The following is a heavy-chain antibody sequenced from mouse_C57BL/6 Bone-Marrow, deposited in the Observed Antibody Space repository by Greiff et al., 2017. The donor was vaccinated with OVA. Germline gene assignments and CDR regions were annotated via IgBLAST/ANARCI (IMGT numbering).Heavy chain of an antibody. V-gene: IGHV14-4*01. CDR3: TTYRY. CDR1: GFNIKDDY. Sequence: EVKLQQSGAELVRPGASVKLFCTASGFNIKDDYMHWVKERPEQGLEWIGWIDPENGDTEYASKFQGKATITADTSSKTVYLHLSSLTSEDTAVYYCTTYRYWGQGTTLTVSS. CDR2: IDPENGDT. J-gene: IGHJ2*01.